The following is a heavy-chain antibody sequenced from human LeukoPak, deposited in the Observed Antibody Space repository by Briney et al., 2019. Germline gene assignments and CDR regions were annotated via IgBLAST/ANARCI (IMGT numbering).Heavy chain of an antibody. Sequence: GASVKVSCKASGYTFTSYGISWVRQAPGQGLEWMGWISAYNGSTNYAQKLQGRVTMTTDTSTSTAYMELRSLRSDDTAVYYCAREAVMITFGGVIVGDAFDIWGQGTMVTVSS. D-gene: IGHD3-16*02. CDR3: AREAVMITFGGVIVGDAFDI. CDR1: GYTFTSYG. V-gene: IGHV1-18*01. J-gene: IGHJ3*02. CDR2: ISAYNGST.